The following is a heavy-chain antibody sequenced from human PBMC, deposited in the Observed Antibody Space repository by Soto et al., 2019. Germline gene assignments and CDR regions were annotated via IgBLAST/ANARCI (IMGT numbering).Heavy chain of an antibody. V-gene: IGHV1-18*01. CDR2: ISAYNGNT. CDR3: ARDGGRDSGYGEDHFDY. CDR1: GYTFTSYG. Sequence: QVQLVQSGAEVKKPGASVKVSCKASGYTFTSYGISWVRQAPGQGLEWMGWISAYNGNTNYAQKLQGRVTMTTDTPTSTDYMELRRLRADDTAVYYCARDGGRDSGYGEDHFDYWGQGTLVTVSS. D-gene: IGHD5-12*01. J-gene: IGHJ4*02.